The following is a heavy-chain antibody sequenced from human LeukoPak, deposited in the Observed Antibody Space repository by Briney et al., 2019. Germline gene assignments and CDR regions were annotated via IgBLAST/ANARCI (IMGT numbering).Heavy chain of an antibody. Sequence: GGSLRLSCAVSGFTLSSYAMHWVRQAPGKGLKYVSTISNNGDSTYYADSVKGRFTISRDNSKNTLYLQMNSLRAEDTAVYYCARSKPRLRDYGSPSPQDAFDYWGQGTLVTVSS. CDR2: ISNNGDST. CDR1: GFTLSSYA. J-gene: IGHJ4*02. CDR3: ARSKPRLRDYGSPSPQDAFDY. D-gene: IGHD4/OR15-4a*01. V-gene: IGHV3-64*04.